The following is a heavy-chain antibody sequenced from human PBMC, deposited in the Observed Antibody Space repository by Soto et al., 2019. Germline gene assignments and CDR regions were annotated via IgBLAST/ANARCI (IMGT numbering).Heavy chain of an antibody. CDR3: ARWSYLDY. J-gene: IGHJ4*02. D-gene: IGHD3-3*01. V-gene: IGHV3-23*01. CDR1: GFSFGSYA. Sequence: DVQLWESGGGLVQPGGSLRLSCEASGFSFGSYAFSWVGQAPGKGLEWVSTISGSDGKTFYADSVKGRFSISRDTSQSTLYLQMNSLRADDTAMYYCARWSYLDYWGQGTRVTVSS. CDR2: ISGSDGKT.